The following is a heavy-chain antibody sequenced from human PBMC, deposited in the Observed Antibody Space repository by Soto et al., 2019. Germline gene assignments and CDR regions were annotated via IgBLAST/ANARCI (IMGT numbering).Heavy chain of an antibody. V-gene: IGHV1-2*02. Sequence: ASVKVSCKASGYTFTGYYMHWVRQAPGQGLEWMGWINPNSGGTNYAQKFQGRVTMTRDTSISTAYMELSRLRSDDTAVYYCARDAGYSGYDYYYYYGMDVWGQGTTVTVSS. J-gene: IGHJ6*02. D-gene: IGHD5-12*01. CDR1: GYTFTGYY. CDR2: INPNSGGT. CDR3: ARDAGYSGYDYYYYYGMDV.